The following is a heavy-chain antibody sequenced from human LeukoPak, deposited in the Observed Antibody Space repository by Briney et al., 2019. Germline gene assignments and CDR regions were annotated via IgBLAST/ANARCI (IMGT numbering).Heavy chain of an antibody. CDR3: ARAYQRLGQLSLPDY. CDR2: IHPSTGNP. Sequence: ASVKVSCKASGYTFTNYAMNWVRQAPGQGLEWMGWIHPSTGNPTYAQAFTGRFVFSLHTSVSTTYLQISSLKTEDTAVYYCARAYQRLGQLSLPDYWGQGTLVTVSS. J-gene: IGHJ4*02. CDR1: GYTFTNYA. V-gene: IGHV7-4-1*02. D-gene: IGHD3-16*02.